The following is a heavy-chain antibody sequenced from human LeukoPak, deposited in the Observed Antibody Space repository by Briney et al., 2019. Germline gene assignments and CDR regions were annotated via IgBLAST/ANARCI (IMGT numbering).Heavy chain of an antibody. V-gene: IGHV3-53*01. D-gene: IGHD6-6*01. CDR3: ARTARLFDL. CDR1: GFTVSSNY. CDR2: IYSGGST. Sequence: GGSLRLSCAASGFTVSSNYMSWVRQAPGKGLEWVSVIYSGGSTYCADSVKGRFTISRDNAKNSLYPQMDSLRGEDTAVYYCARTARLFDLWGQGTLVTVSS. J-gene: IGHJ4*02.